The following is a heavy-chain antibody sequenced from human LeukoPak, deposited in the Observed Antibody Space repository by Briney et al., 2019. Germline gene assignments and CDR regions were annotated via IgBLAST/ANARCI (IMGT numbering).Heavy chain of an antibody. V-gene: IGHV3-30*04. Sequence: GGSLRLSCAASGFTISSYAMHWVRQAPGKGLEWVAVISYDGSNKYYADSVKGRLTISRDNSKNTLYLQMNSLRAEDTAVYYCARDTAAAGRFDYWGQGTLVTVSS. CDR3: ARDTAAAGRFDY. CDR1: GFTISSYA. CDR2: ISYDGSNK. D-gene: IGHD6-13*01. J-gene: IGHJ4*02.